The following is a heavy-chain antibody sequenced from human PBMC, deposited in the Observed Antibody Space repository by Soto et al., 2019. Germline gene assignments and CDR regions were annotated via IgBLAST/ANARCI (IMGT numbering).Heavy chain of an antibody. CDR2: ISGSDGSA. Sequence: PGGSLRLSCAASGFTFSSYDMSWVRQAPGKGLEWVSAISGSDGSAYYADSVKGRFTIYRDNGMQSLFLHMNSLRDEDTAVYYCARDGKGAAYTFGPYYYDSWGQGALVTVSS. J-gene: IGHJ4*02. V-gene: IGHV3-23*01. D-gene: IGHD1-1*01. CDR1: GFTFSSYD. CDR3: ARDGKGAAYTFGPYYYDS.